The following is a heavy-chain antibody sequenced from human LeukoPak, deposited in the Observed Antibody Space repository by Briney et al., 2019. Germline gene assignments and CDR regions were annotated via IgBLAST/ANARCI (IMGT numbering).Heavy chain of an antibody. CDR3: ARRSYYYGSLGMDV. CDR2: INHSGST. J-gene: IGHJ6*02. CDR1: GGSFSGYY. V-gene: IGHV4-34*01. Sequence: SETLSLTCAVYGGSFSGYYWSWIRQPPGKGLEWIGEINHSGSTNYNPSLKSRVTISVDTSKNQFSLKLSSVTAADTAVYYCARRSYYYGSLGMDVWGQGTTVTVSS. D-gene: IGHD3-10*01.